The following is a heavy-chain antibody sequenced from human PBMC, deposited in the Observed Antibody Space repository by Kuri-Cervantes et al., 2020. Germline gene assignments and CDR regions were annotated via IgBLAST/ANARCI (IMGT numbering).Heavy chain of an antibody. CDR2: ISSSGSNI. Sequence: GESLKISCAASGFTFSDYYMSWIRQAPGKGLEWVSYISSSGSNIYYADSVKGRFTISRDNAKNSLYLQMNSLRAEDTAVYYCAKAGVYCSGGSCYLGYFDYWGQGTLVTVSS. V-gene: IGHV3-11*04. CDR1: GFTFSDYY. D-gene: IGHD2-15*01. J-gene: IGHJ4*02. CDR3: AKAGVYCSGGSCYLGYFDY.